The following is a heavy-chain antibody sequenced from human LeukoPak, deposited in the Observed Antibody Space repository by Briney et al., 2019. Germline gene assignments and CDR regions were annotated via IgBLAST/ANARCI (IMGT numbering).Heavy chain of an antibody. Sequence: PSETLSLTCTVSGDSISSSRYYWGWIRQSPGKGLGWIGIIYYTGSTHYNPSLKSQVTISVDTSKNQFSLKLSSVTAADTAVYYCARQPELREYYFDYWGQGTLVTVSS. D-gene: IGHD1-26*01. CDR2: IYYTGST. V-gene: IGHV4-39*01. CDR1: GDSISSSRYY. J-gene: IGHJ4*02. CDR3: ARQPELREYYFDY.